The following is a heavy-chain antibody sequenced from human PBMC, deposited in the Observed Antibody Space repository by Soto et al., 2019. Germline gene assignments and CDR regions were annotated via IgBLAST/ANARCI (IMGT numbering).Heavy chain of an antibody. CDR2: IYYIGST. Sequence: PSETLSLTCTVSGGSISSYYCSWIRQPPGKGLEWMGYIYYIGSTNYNPSLKSRVTISVEPPKNQFSLKLSSVTAADTAVYYCARDKRRNGGSFDYWGQGTLVTVS. CDR3: ARDKRRNGGSFDY. J-gene: IGHJ4*02. D-gene: IGHD3-10*01. CDR1: GGSISSYY. V-gene: IGHV4-59*01.